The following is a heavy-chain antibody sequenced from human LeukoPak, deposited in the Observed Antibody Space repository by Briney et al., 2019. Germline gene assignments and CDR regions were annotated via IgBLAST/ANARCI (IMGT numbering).Heavy chain of an antibody. V-gene: IGHV3-48*02. CDR1: GFTFSYYS. Sequence: GGSLRLSCAASGFTFSYYSMNWVRQAPGKGLEWISYSNTDGTISYADSVKGRFTISRDIAENSLYLQMNSLRDEDTAVYFCVRDRDYAFDFWGQGTMVTVSS. J-gene: IGHJ3*01. CDR2: SNTDGTI. CDR3: VRDRDYAFDF.